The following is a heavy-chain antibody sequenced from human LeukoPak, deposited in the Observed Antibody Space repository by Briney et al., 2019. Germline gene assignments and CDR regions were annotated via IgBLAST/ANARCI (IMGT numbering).Heavy chain of an antibody. CDR2: IKSDGSSA. V-gene: IGHV3-74*01. CDR3: ASGLDVSGWGTYYWKASYSMDV. D-gene: IGHD3-10*01. J-gene: IGHJ6*02. CDR1: GFNFSTYW. Sequence: PGGSLRLSCAASGFNFSTYWMHWVRQAPGKGLVWVSRIKSDGSSASYADSVKGRVTTSRDNAKSTLYLQMNSLRVEDTAVYYCASGLDVSGWGTYYWKASYSMDVWGQGTTVTVSS.